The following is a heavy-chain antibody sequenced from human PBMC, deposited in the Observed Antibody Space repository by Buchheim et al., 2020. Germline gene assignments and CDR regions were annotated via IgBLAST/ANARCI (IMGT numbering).Heavy chain of an antibody. J-gene: IGHJ4*02. D-gene: IGHD2-2*01. CDR2: ISHRGNT. CDR3: ARDTYAYAWFFY. Sequence: QLQLQESGPGLVKPSETLSLTCTVFGGSIGSSSYYWGWVRQPPGKGLEWIGSISHRGNTYYNPSLKSRATISVDTSKTQLSLRMGSVTAADTAVYYCARDTYAYAWFFYWGQGTL. V-gene: IGHV4-39*07. CDR1: GGSIGSSSYY.